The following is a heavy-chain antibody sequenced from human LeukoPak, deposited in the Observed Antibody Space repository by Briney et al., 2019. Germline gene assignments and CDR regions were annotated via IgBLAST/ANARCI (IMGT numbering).Heavy chain of an antibody. CDR1: GGSISSGDYY. Sequence: SQTLSLTCTVSGGSISSGDYYWSWIRQPPGKGLEWIGYIYYSGSTYYNPSLKSRVTISVDTSKNQFSLKLSSVTAADTAVYYCARDNKVRGAGHDYWGQGTLVTVSS. CDR3: ARDNKVRGAGHDY. CDR2: IYYSGST. J-gene: IGHJ4*02. D-gene: IGHD3-10*01. V-gene: IGHV4-30-4*01.